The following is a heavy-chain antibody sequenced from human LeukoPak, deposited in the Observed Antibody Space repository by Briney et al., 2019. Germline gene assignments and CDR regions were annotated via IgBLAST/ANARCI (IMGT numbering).Heavy chain of an antibody. V-gene: IGHV3-74*01. CDR3: ARDQWPSGSYYLFDY. CDR2: IASDGSST. J-gene: IGHJ4*02. Sequence: GGSLRLSCAASGFTFSSYWMNWVRQAPGKGLVWVSRIASDGSSTTYADSVKGRFTISRDNAKNSLYLQMNSLRAEDTAVYYCARDQWPSGSYYLFDYWGQGTLVTVSS. D-gene: IGHD1-26*01. CDR1: GFTFSSYW.